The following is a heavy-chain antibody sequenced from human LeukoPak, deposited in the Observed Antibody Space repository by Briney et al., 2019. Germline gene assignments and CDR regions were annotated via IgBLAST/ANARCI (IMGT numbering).Heavy chain of an antibody. Sequence: GASVKVSCKASGGTFSSYAISWVRQAPGQGLEWMGWINPNSGGTNYAQKFQGRVTMTRDTSISTAYMELSRLRSDDTAVYYCARELSQRDGYTVYYFDYWGQGTLVTVSS. CDR3: ARELSQRDGYTVYYFDY. J-gene: IGHJ4*02. D-gene: IGHD5-24*01. CDR2: INPNSGGT. CDR1: GGTFSSYA. V-gene: IGHV1-2*02.